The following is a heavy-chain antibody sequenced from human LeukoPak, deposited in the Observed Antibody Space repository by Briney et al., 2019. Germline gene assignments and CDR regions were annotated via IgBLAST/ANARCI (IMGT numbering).Heavy chain of an antibody. CDR3: ARAPGYSSSWYAG. D-gene: IGHD6-13*01. Sequence: SETLSLTCTVSGGSISSYYWSWIRQPPGKGLEWIGSIYYSGSTYYNPSLKSRVTISVDTSKNQFSLKLSSVTAADTAVYYCARAPGYSSSWYAGWGQGTLVTVSS. CDR2: IYYSGST. J-gene: IGHJ4*02. V-gene: IGHV4-59*12. CDR1: GGSISSYY.